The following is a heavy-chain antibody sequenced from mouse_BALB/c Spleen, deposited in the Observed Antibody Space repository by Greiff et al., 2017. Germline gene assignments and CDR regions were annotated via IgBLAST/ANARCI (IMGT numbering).Heavy chain of an antibody. Sequence: EVQLVESGGGLVKPGGSLKLSCAASGFTFSSYAMSWVRQTPEKRLEWVATISSGGSYTYYPDSVKGRFTISRDNAKNTLYLQMSSLRSEDTAMYYCARRDYDVAWFAYWGQGTLVTVSA. D-gene: IGHD2-4*01. CDR2: ISSGGSYT. CDR3: ARRDYDVAWFAY. V-gene: IGHV5-9-3*01. J-gene: IGHJ3*01. CDR1: GFTFSSYA.